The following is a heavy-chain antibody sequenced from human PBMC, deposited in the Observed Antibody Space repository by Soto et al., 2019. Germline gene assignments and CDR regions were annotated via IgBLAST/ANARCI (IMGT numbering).Heavy chain of an antibody. Sequence: QVQLVQSGPEVKKPESSVKVSCKASGGTFISSAISWVRHAAGQGLEWMAGIIPIFGTADYAQKFQGGVTITADESTRTAHMSLSRLRSEDTAVYYCAREVHRYCSSTPCPAVHAFDMWGKGTMVTVSS. D-gene: IGHD2-2*01. CDR2: IIPIFGTA. CDR1: GGTFISSA. V-gene: IGHV1-69*01. CDR3: AREVHRYCSSTPCPAVHAFDM. J-gene: IGHJ3*02.